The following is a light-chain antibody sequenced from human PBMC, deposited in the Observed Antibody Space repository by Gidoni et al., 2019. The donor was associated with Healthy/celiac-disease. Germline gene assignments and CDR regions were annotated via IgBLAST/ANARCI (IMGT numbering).Light chain of an antibody. CDR2: GAS. CDR3: QQYGSSPWT. Sequence: EIVLTQSPGTLSLSPGERATLSGRASQSVSSSYLAWYQQKPGQAPRLLIYGASSRATGTPDRFSGSGSGTDFTLTISRLEPEDFAVYYCQQYGSSPWTFXQXTKVEIK. V-gene: IGKV3-20*01. CDR1: QSVSSSY. J-gene: IGKJ1*01.